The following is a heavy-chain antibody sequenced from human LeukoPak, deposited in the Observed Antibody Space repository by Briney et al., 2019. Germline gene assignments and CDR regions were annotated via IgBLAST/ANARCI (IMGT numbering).Heavy chain of an antibody. CDR2: ISRSSSTI. CDR3: ARAVIKPFDY. CDR1: GFTFSSYS. V-gene: IGHV3-48*04. J-gene: IGHJ4*02. Sequence: QPGGSLRLSCAASGFTFSSYSMNWVRQAPGKGLEWVSYISRSSSTIYYADSVKGRFTISRDSAKNSLYLQMNSLRAEDTAVYYCARAVIKPFDYWGQGTLVTVSS. D-gene: IGHD2-21*01.